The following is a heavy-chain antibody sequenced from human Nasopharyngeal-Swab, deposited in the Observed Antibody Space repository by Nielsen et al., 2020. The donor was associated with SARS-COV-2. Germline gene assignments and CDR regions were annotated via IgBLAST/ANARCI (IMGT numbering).Heavy chain of an antibody. Sequence: WIRQPPGKGLEWIAFITYNGNTYYDPSLKSRVSLSLDTSGNQISLNLTAVTAADTDGDDGASGHTNGYPYHSYYYMDVWGKGTTVTVSS. V-gene: IGHV4-31*02. D-gene: IGHD2-8*01. J-gene: IGHJ6*03. CDR3: ASGHTNGYPYHSYYYMDV. CDR2: ITYNGNT.